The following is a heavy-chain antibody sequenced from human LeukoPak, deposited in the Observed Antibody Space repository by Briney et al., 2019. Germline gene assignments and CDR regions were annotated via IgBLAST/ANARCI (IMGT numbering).Heavy chain of an antibody. CDR3: ARDLSYCDSSGYYFDY. CDR1: GFTFSSYS. J-gene: IGHJ4*02. Sequence: GGSLRLSRAASGFTFSSYSMNWVRQAPGKGLEWVSSISSSSSYIYYADSVKGRFTISRDNAKNSLYLQMNSLRAEDTAVYYCARDLSYCDSSGYYFDYWGQGTLVTVSS. CDR2: ISSSSSYI. D-gene: IGHD3-22*01. V-gene: IGHV3-21*01.